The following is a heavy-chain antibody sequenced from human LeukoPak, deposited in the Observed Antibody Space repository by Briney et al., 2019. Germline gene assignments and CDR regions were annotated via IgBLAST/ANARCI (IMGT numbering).Heavy chain of an antibody. CDR3: AARITIFGVVRWYWFDP. D-gene: IGHD3-3*01. CDR2: MNPNSGNT. V-gene: IGHV1-8*01. CDR1: GYTFTSYD. Sequence: ASVTVSCKASGYTFTSYDINWVRQATGQGLEWMGWMNPNSGNTGYAQKFQGRVTMTRNTSISTAYMELSSLRSEDTAVYYCAARITIFGVVRWYWFDPWGQGTLATVSS. J-gene: IGHJ5*02.